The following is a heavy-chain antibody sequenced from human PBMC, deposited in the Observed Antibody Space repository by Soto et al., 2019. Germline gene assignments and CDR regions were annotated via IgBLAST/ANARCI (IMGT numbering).Heavy chain of an antibody. D-gene: IGHD6-19*01. Sequence: GASLKISCKASGYIFINYWIGWVRQMPGKGLEWMGIIYPGDSDTRYSPSFQGQVTISADKSISTAYLQWSSLKASDTAMYYCARLRGSGWYTGYFDYWGQGTLVTVSS. CDR1: GYIFINYW. CDR3: ARLRGSGWYTGYFDY. J-gene: IGHJ4*02. CDR2: IYPGDSDT. V-gene: IGHV5-51*01.